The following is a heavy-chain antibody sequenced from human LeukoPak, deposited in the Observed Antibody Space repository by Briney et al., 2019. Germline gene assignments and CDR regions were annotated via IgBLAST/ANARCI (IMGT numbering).Heavy chain of an antibody. CDR1: GFTFSSYT. D-gene: IGHD2-15*01. CDR2: LNAGGGST. CDR3: ASPVRDRYCSGGSCYSPFDC. V-gene: IGHV3-23*01. J-gene: IGHJ4*02. Sequence: PGGSLRLSCVASGFTFSSYTMSWVRQAPGKGLEWVSALNAGGGSTHYADSVRGRFTISRDNSKNTLYLQMNSLRAEDTAVYYCASPVRDRYCSGGSCYSPFDCWGQGNLVTVSS.